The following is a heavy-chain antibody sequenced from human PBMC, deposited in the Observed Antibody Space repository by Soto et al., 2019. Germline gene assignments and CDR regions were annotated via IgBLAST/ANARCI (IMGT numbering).Heavy chain of an antibody. CDR3: AKNRAPGWFDP. D-gene: IGHD3-10*01. Sequence: GGSLRLSCAASGFTFSSYGMHWVRQAPGKGLEWVAVISYDGSNKYYADSVKGRFTISRDNSKNTLYLQMNSLRAEDTAVYYCAKNRAPGWFDPWGQGTLVTVSS. CDR2: ISYDGSNK. CDR1: GFTFSSYG. J-gene: IGHJ5*02. V-gene: IGHV3-30*18.